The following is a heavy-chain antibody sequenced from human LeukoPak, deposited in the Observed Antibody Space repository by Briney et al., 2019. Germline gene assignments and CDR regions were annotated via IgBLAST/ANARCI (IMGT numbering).Heavy chain of an antibody. J-gene: IGHJ5*02. CDR1: GFTFSSYA. CDR2: ISGSGGST. CDR3: AKDRHAPGRYCSSTTCFPFDP. Sequence: GGSLRLSCAASGFTFSSYAMSWVRQAPGKGLEWVSAISGSGGSTYYADSVKGRFTISRDNSKSTLYLRMNSLRAEDTALYYCAKDRHAPGRYCSSTTCFPFDPWGQGTLVTVSS. D-gene: IGHD2-2*01. V-gene: IGHV3-23*01.